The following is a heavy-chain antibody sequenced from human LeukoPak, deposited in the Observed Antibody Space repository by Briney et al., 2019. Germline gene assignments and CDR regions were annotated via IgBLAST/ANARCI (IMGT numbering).Heavy chain of an antibody. CDR3: AKDHRGVITFDI. D-gene: IGHD3-10*01. CDR1: GFTFSSYA. V-gene: IGHV3-23*01. J-gene: IGHJ3*02. CDR2: ISGSGGST. Sequence: GGSLRLSCAASGFTFSSYAMSWVRQAPGKGLEWVSAISGSGGSTYYADPVKGRFTISRDNSKNTLYLQMNSLRAEDTAVYYCAKDHRGVITFDIWGQGTMVTVSS.